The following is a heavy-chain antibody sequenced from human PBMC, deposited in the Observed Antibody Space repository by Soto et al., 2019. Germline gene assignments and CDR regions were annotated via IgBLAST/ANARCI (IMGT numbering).Heavy chain of an antibody. Sequence: PGGSLRLSCAASGFTFSSYEMNWVRQAPGKGLEWVSYISSSGSTIYYADSVKGRFTISRDNARNSLYLHMNSLCAEDPAVYYFARDNLFHSFYSEDVWLQRPTVTVPS. J-gene: IGHJ6*02. D-gene: IGHD2-15*01. CDR3: ARDNLFHSFYSEDV. CDR1: GFTFSSYE. CDR2: ISSSGSTI. V-gene: IGHV3-48*03.